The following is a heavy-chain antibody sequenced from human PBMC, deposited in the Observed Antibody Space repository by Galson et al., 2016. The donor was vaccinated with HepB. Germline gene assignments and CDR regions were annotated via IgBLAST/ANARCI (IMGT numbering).Heavy chain of an antibody. CDR1: GFTFRTYA. D-gene: IGHD5-24*01. J-gene: IGHJ3*02. Sequence: SLRLSCAASGFTFRTYAMNWVRQAPGKGLEWVSSISGSADSTYYANSVKGRFTISRDNSKNTLYLQMNSLRAEDTAVYYCAKRHERWLPGDAFDIWGRGTMVTVSS. CDR2: ISGSADST. V-gene: IGHV3-23*01. CDR3: AKRHERWLPGDAFDI.